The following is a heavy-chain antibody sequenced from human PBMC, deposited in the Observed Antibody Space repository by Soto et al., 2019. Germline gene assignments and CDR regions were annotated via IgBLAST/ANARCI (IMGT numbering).Heavy chain of an antibody. CDR2: LNPNGTFT. D-gene: IGHD7-27*01. J-gene: IGHJ4*02. CDR1: GFTFSGYW. V-gene: IGHV3-74*01. CDR3: ERGGTSTTYWGLFYN. Sequence: EVQLVESGGGLVQPGGSLRLSCAGSGFTFSGYWMHWVRQAPGKGPVWVSRLNPNGTFTTNADSVKGRFTISRDNAKNTVYLQLNSLRADDTAVYYFERGGTSTTYWGLFYNCGQGTLVTVSS.